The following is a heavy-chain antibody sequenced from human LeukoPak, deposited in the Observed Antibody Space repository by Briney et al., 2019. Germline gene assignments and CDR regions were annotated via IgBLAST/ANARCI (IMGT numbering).Heavy chain of an antibody. J-gene: IGHJ4*02. Sequence: QTGGSLRLSCAASGFTFSRFAMSWVRQAPGKGLEWLSYIVGSSTIIYYADSVKGRFTISRDNAQNSLYLQMNSLRAEDTAIYYCATSRDSSGYFFVNYFDNWGQGTLVTVSP. CDR2: IVGSSTII. CDR3: ATSRDSSGYFFVNYFDN. V-gene: IGHV3-48*01. CDR1: GFTFSRFA. D-gene: IGHD3-22*01.